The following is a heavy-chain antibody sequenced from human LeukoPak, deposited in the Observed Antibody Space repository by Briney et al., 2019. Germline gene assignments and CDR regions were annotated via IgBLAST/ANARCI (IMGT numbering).Heavy chain of an antibody. V-gene: IGHV3-23*01. CDR1: GFTFSSYA. J-gene: IGHJ4*02. Sequence: GGSLRLSCAASGFTFSSYAMSWVRQAPGKGLEWVSAISGSGGSTYYADSVKGRFTTSRDNSENTLYLQMNSLRAEDTAVYYCAKVPAPLGDYVYFDYWGQGTLVTVSS. CDR3: AKVPAPLGDYVYFDY. CDR2: ISGSGGST. D-gene: IGHD4-17*01.